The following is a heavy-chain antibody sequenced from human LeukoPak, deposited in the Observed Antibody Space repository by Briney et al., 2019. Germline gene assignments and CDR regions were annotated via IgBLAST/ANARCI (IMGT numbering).Heavy chain of an antibody. Sequence: GGSLRLSRAASGFIFGNYAIHWVRQVPGKGLEWISVISWNSDSIGYADSVKGRFTISRDNANNLLYLQMNSLRVEDTALYYCTKGDGRNYGTCSDHWGQGTLVTVSS. CDR1: GFIFGNYA. D-gene: IGHD3-10*01. CDR2: ISWNSDSI. CDR3: TKGDGRNYGTCSDH. V-gene: IGHV3-9*01. J-gene: IGHJ4*02.